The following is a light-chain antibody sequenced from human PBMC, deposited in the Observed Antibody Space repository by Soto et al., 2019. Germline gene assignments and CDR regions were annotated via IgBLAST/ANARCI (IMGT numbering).Light chain of an antibody. CDR3: MQSLQSPFT. Sequence: EIVMTQSPLSLPVTPGEPASISCRSSQSLLHINGYTYLDWYLQKPGQSPQLLIYLGSNRASGVPDRFSGSGSGTDFTLKISRVEAEDVGVYYCMQSLQSPFTFGPGTKLDIK. J-gene: IGKJ3*01. CDR2: LGS. V-gene: IGKV2-28*01. CDR1: QSLLHINGYTY.